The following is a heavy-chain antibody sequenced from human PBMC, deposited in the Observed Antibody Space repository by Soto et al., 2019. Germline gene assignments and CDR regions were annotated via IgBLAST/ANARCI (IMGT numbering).Heavy chain of an antibody. D-gene: IGHD2-2*01. J-gene: IGHJ1*01. CDR3: AKRRLNTITSLSDY. CDR1: GFTFSRFA. Sequence: PGGSLRLSCAASGFTFSRFAMSWVRQAPEKGLEWVTGISGSGRSTFYADSVKGRFTISRDNSKNTLHLQMNSLRDDDTAIYYCAKRRLNTITSLSDYWGQGVQVTVSS. V-gene: IGHV3-23*01. CDR2: ISGSGRST.